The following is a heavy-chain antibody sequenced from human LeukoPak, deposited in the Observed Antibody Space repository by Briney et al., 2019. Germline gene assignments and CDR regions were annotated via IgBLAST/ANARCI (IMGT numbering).Heavy chain of an antibody. CDR2: ISSSSSYI. V-gene: IGHV3-21*01. Sequence: GGXXXLSCXXSXXXFSSYSMXWVRQAPGKGLEWVSSISSSSSYIYYADSVKGRFTISRDNAKNSLYLQMNSLRAEDTAVYYCARDGAHYYYYGMDVWGQGTTVTVSS. CDR3: ARDGAHYYYYGMDV. CDR1: XXXFSSYS. D-gene: IGHD3-16*01. J-gene: IGHJ6*02.